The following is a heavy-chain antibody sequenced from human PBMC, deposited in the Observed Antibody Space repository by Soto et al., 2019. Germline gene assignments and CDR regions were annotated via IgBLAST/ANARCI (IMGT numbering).Heavy chain of an antibody. Sequence: GGSLRLSCAASGFTFSSYAMSWVRQAPGKGLEWVAAISGSGGSTYYADSVKGRFTIARDNSKNTLYLQMNSLRAEDTAGYYCAKSSGSYFRNAFDIWGQGTMVTVSS. J-gene: IGHJ3*02. V-gene: IGHV3-23*01. CDR3: AKSSGSYFRNAFDI. CDR1: GFTFSSYA. D-gene: IGHD1-26*01. CDR2: ISGSGGST.